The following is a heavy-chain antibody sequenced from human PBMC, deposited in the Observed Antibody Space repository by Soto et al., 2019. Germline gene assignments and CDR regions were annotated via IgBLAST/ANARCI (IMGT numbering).Heavy chain of an antibody. V-gene: IGHV4-31*03. CDR3: ARGSSYDSLLDY. D-gene: IGHD5-12*01. J-gene: IGHJ4*02. CDR1: GGSISSGGYY. Sequence: SETLSLTCTVSGGSISSGGYYWSWIRQHPGKGLEWIGYIYYSGSTYYNPSLKSRVTISVDTSKNQFSLKLSSVTAADTAVYYCARGSSYDSLLDYWGQGTLVTVSS. CDR2: IYYSGST.